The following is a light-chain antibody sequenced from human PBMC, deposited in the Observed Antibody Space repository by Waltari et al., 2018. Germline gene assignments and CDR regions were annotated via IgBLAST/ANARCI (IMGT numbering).Light chain of an antibody. Sequence: SYVLTQPPSVSVAPGHTATITCWGTNIGSKHVHWYQQKPGQAPMLVVHDDRDRPSGIPDRFSGSNSGNTATLTISRVEAGDEADYYCQVWDRSDDQWVFGGGTKLTVL. J-gene: IGLJ3*02. CDR1: NIGSKH. CDR2: DDR. V-gene: IGLV3-21*02. CDR3: QVWDRSDDQWV.